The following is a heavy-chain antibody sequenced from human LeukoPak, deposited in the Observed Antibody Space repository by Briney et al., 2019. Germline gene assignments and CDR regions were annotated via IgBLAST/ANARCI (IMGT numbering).Heavy chain of an antibody. Sequence: PGGSLRLSCAVSGLTFSEYWVHWVRQDAGKGLVWVAGISKDGGSTEYADFVKGRCTISRDNAKNTLYLQMNSLTVDDTAVYYCTSGIGTYDYWGLGAQVTVSS. J-gene: IGHJ4*02. CDR1: GLTFSEYW. V-gene: IGHV3-74*03. CDR2: ISKDGGST. D-gene: IGHD1-14*01. CDR3: TSGIGTYDY.